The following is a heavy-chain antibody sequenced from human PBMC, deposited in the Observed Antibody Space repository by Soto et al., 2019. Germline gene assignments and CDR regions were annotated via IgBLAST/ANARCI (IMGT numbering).Heavy chain of an antibody. D-gene: IGHD3-22*01. V-gene: IGHV3-21*01. J-gene: IGHJ4*02. CDR1: GFTFSSYS. Sequence: EVQLVESGGGLVQPGGYLRLSCAASGFTFSSYSMNWVRQAPGKGLEWVSSISSSSSYIYYADSVKGQFTISRDNAKNSLYLQMNSLRAEDTAVYYCARLTSYDSSGDYCYCGQGTLVTVSA. CDR3: ARLTSYDSSGDYCY. CDR2: ISSSSSYI.